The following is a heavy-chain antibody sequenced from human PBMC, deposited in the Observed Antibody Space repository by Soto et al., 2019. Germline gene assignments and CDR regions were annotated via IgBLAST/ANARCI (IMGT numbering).Heavy chain of an antibody. Sequence: QVQLVQSGTEVKKPGASVKVSCKASGYTFTSYGISWVRQAPGQGLEWMGWIRAYNGNTNYAQKPQGRVTMTTGPTPSKAYMEVRSLRSDDTAVYFCARDAPPEDYWGQGTLVTVSS. CDR2: IRAYNGNT. CDR3: ARDAPPEDY. CDR1: GYTFTSYG. J-gene: IGHJ4*02. V-gene: IGHV1-18*01.